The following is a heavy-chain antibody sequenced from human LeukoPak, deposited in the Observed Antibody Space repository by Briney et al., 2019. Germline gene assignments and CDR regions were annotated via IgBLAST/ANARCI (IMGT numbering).Heavy chain of an antibody. CDR2: INHSGST. CDR1: GGSFSGYY. Sequence: PSETLSLTCAVYGGSFSGYYWSWIRQPPGKGLEWIGEINHSGSTNYNPSLKSRVTISVDTSKNQFSLKLSSVTAADTAVYYCARGRRTMIVVKDYFDYWGQGTLVTVSS. J-gene: IGHJ4*02. V-gene: IGHV4-34*01. D-gene: IGHD3-22*01. CDR3: ARGRRTMIVVKDYFDY.